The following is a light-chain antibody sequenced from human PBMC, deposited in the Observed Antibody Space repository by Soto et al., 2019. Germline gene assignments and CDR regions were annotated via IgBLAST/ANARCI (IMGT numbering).Light chain of an antibody. CDR3: SSYSSSGTLV. Sequence: QSALTQPASVSGSPGQSITISCTGTSSDVGGHNFVSCYQQHPGRAPKLMIYDVRNRPSGVSNRFSGSKSANTASLTISGLQAEDEADYYCSSYSSSGTLVFGGGTQLTVL. J-gene: IGLJ2*01. V-gene: IGLV2-14*01. CDR1: SSDVGGHNF. CDR2: DVR.